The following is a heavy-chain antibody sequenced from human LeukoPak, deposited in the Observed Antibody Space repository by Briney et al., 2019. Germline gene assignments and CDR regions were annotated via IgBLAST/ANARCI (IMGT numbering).Heavy chain of an antibody. V-gene: IGHV3-48*01. CDR2: ISSSSSTI. D-gene: IGHD3-3*01. CDR3: ASLRFLEWLPFDY. CDR1: GFTFSSYS. J-gene: IGHJ4*02. Sequence: GGSLRLSCAASGFTFSSYSMNWVRQAPGKGLEWVSYISSSSSTIYYADSVKGRFTISRDNAENSLYLQMNSLRAEDTAVYYCASLRFLEWLPFDYWGQGTLVTVSS.